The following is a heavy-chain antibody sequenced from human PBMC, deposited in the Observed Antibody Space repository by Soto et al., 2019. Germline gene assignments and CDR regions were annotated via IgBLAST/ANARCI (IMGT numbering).Heavy chain of an antibody. CDR2: ISSSSSYI. V-gene: IGHV3-21*01. Sequence: GGSLRLSCAASGFTFSSYSMNWVRQAPGKGLEWVSSISSSSSYIYYADSGKGRFTISRDNAKNSLYLQMNSLRAEDTAVYYCARHITIFGGENRDYWGQGTLVTVSS. J-gene: IGHJ4*02. CDR3: ARHITIFGGENRDY. D-gene: IGHD3-3*01. CDR1: GFTFSSYS.